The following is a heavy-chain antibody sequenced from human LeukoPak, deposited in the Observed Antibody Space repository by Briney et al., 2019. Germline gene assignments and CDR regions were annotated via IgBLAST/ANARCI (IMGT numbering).Heavy chain of an antibody. J-gene: IGHJ6*03. CDR2: IIPIFGTA. D-gene: IGHD2/OR15-2a*01. Sequence: GASVKVSCKASGGTFSSYAISWVRQAPGQGLEWMGGIIPIFGTANYAQKFQGRVTITTDTSTSTAYMELRSLRSDDTAVYYCARAGIVNYYYMDVWGKGTTVTISS. V-gene: IGHV1-69*05. CDR1: GGTFSSYA. CDR3: ARAGIVNYYYMDV.